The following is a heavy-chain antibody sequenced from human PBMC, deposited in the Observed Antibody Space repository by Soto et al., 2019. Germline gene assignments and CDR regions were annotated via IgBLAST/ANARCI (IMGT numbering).Heavy chain of an antibody. V-gene: IGHV3-74*01. D-gene: IGHD1-20*01. Sequence: PGGSLRLSYAATGFTFNSLWMYWVRQSPGEGLQWISGISENGRNTRYADSVRGRFTISRDNAKNTLFLQMNSLRAEDTAVYYCASYNWPATSDYWGQGTLVTVSS. CDR3: ASYNWPATSDY. CDR2: ISENGRNT. J-gene: IGHJ4*02. CDR1: GFTFNSLW.